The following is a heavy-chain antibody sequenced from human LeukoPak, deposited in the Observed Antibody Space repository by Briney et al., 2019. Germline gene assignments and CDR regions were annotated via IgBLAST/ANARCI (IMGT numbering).Heavy chain of an antibody. D-gene: IGHD2-15*01. CDR2: FDPEDGET. Sequence: ASVKVSCKVSGYTLTELSMHWVRQAPGKGLEWMGGFDPEDGETIYAQKFQGRVTMTEDTSTDTAYMELSSLRSEDTAVYYCATDSKGHCSGGSCYYYYYMDVWGKGTTVTVSS. J-gene: IGHJ6*03. V-gene: IGHV1-24*01. CDR3: ATDSKGHCSGGSCYYYYYMDV. CDR1: GYTLTELS.